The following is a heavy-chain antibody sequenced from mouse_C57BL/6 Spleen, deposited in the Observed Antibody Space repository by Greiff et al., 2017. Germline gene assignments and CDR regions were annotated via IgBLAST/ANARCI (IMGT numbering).Heavy chain of an antibody. Sequence: QVQLQQSGAELVKPGASVKISCKASGYAFSSYWMNWVKQRPGKGLEWIGQIYPGDGDTNYNGKFKGKATLTAAKSSSTAYMQLSNLTSEDSAVXFCAREEIYYYGSSPYAMDYWGQGTSVTVSS. CDR3: AREEIYYYGSSPYAMDY. CDR1: GYAFSSYW. CDR2: IYPGDGDT. D-gene: IGHD1-1*01. V-gene: IGHV1-80*01. J-gene: IGHJ4*01.